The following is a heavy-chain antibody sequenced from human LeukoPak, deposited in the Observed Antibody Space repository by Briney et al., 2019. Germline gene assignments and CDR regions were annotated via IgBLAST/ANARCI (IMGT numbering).Heavy chain of an antibody. D-gene: IGHD3-22*01. CDR3: ARRGYYYDSSGYYLDY. CDR2: ISSSGSTI. Sequence: GGSLRLSCAASGFTFSDYYMSWIRQAPGKGLEWVSYISSSGSTIYYADSVKGRFTISRDNAKNSLYLQMNSLRAEDTAVYYCARRGYYYDSSGYYLDYWGQGTLVTVSS. CDR1: GFTFSDYY. J-gene: IGHJ4*02. V-gene: IGHV3-11*01.